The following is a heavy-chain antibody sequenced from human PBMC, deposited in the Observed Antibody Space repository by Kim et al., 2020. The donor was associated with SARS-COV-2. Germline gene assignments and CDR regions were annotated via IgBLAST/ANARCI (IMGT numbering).Heavy chain of an antibody. D-gene: IGHD3-10*01. CDR3: ARDMRVRGGIPVQYGMD. CDR2: IWYDGSNK. CDR1: GFTFSSYG. Sequence: GGSLRLSCAASGFTFSSYGMHWVRQAPGTGLEWVAVIWYDGSNKYYVDSVKGRFTISRDNSKNTLYLQMNSLRAEDTAVYYCARDMRVRGGIPVQYGMD. J-gene: IGHJ6*01. V-gene: IGHV3-33*01.